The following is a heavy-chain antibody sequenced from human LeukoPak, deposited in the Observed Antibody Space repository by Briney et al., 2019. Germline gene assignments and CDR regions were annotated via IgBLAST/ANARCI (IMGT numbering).Heavy chain of an antibody. CDR2: IYPRDSDT. D-gene: IGHD2-2*01. CDR1: GHTFTNYW. Sequence: GESLKISCKGSGHTFTNYWIGWVRQMPGKGLEYMGIIYPRDSDTRYSPSFEGQVTISADKSISTAYLQWSSSKASDTAMYFCARKFCSSTTCYVAFDMWGQGTMVTVSS. J-gene: IGHJ3*02. CDR3: ARKFCSSTTCYVAFDM. V-gene: IGHV5-51*01.